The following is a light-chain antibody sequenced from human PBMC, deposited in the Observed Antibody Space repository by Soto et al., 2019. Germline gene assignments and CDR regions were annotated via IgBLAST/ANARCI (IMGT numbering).Light chain of an antibody. J-gene: IGKJ5*01. V-gene: IGKV3-15*01. CDR3: QQYHKWPPIT. Sequence: EVVLTQSPGSLTVSLGESASLSSRVSQSVDGYLAWYQQKPGQAPRLLIYGASPRATGVTARFRGGGSGTEFTLTISSLQSEDSAVYYCQQYHKWPPITFGQGTRLEIK. CDR2: GAS. CDR1: QSVDGY.